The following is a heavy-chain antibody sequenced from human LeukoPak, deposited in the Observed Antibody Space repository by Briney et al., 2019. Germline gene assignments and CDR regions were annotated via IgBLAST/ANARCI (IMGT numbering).Heavy chain of an antibody. D-gene: IGHD2-2*01. CDR1: GFTFNNYA. CDR3: AREPREYCSRIACRNWFES. Sequence: GGSLRLSCAASGFTFNNYAMSWVRQAPGEGLDWVSALSTSGGTTYYADSVKGRFTISRDNSENTLYLQMNSLRAEDTAVYYCAREPREYCSRIACRNWFESWGQGTLVTVSS. J-gene: IGHJ5*01. V-gene: IGHV3-23*01. CDR2: LSTSGGTT.